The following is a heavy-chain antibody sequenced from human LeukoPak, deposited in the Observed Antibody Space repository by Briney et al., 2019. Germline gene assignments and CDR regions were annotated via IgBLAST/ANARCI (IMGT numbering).Heavy chain of an antibody. CDR3: AGLVGRYSSGLYYYYFDY. CDR1: GGSISSGDYY. V-gene: IGHV4-39*07. CDR2: MYLSGTT. Sequence: PSETLSLTCTVSGGSISSGDYYWSWVRQPPGKGLEWIGEMYLSGTTHSNPSVKSRVTISIDKSKNQFFLNLSSATAADTAVYYCAGLVGRYSSGLYYYYFDYWGQGTLVTVSS. D-gene: IGHD3-22*01. J-gene: IGHJ4*02.